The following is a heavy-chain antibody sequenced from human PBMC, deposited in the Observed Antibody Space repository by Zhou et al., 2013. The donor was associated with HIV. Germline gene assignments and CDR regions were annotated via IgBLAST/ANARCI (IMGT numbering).Heavy chain of an antibody. V-gene: IGHV1-69*05. Sequence: QVQLVQSGAEVKKPGSSVKVSCKASGGTFTSYAISWVRQAPGQGLEWMGGIIARFNRPHYAQKFQGRVTISTDESTSTVHMEMTSLRSDDTAVYYCAREVVTAVTAPGDFWGQGTLVTVS. CDR2: IIARFNRP. D-gene: IGHD2-21*02. CDR1: GGTFTSYA. CDR3: AREVVTAVTAPGDF. J-gene: IGHJ4*02.